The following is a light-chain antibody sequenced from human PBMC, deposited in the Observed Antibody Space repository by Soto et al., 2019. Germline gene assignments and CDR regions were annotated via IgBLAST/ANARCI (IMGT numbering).Light chain of an antibody. CDR2: DAS. Sequence: DIQMTQSPSILSASVGDRVTISCRASQSISSWLAWYQQKPGKAPNLLIFDASTLETGVPSRFSGSEAETEFNLTISGLQPDDFATYYCQQYNSYPWTFGQGTKVEIK. CDR1: QSISSW. CDR3: QQYNSYPWT. J-gene: IGKJ1*01. V-gene: IGKV1-5*01.